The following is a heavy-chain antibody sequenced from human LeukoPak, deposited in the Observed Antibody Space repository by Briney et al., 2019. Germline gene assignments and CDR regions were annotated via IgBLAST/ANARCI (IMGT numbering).Heavy chain of an antibody. CDR2: FSASDGSR. CDR1: GFSFSSYG. D-gene: IGHD4-23*01. Sequence: GGSLRLSCEASGFSFSSYGMSWVRQAPGEGLEWVSGFSASDGSRYYAGSVKGRFTISRDNSKNTLYLQMNSLRAEDTAVYYCAKNIGGFDYWGQGTLVTVSS. J-gene: IGHJ4*02. V-gene: IGHV3-23*01. CDR3: AKNIGGFDY.